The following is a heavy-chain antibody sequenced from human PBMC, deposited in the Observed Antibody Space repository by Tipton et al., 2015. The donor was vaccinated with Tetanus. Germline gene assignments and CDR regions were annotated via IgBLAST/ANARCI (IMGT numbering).Heavy chain of an antibody. V-gene: IGHV4-59*07. CDR2: IFHSGST. CDR3: ARRSYCSSSRCFDAFDL. CDR1: GGSLSSSH. D-gene: IGHD2-2*01. Sequence: TLSLTCTVSGGSLSSSHWAWIRQPPGKGLEWIAYIFHSGSTNYSPSLKSRVAISMDMSKNQISLKLSSVTAADTAVYYCARRSYCSSSRCFDAFDLWGQGTMVPVSS. J-gene: IGHJ3*01.